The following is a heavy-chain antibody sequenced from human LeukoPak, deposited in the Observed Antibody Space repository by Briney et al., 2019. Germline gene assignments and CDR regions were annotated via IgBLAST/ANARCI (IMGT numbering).Heavy chain of an antibody. J-gene: IGHJ5*02. Sequence: GGSLRLSCAASGFTFSDYYMSWIRQAPGKGLEYISYISSSSTYTNYADSVKGRFTISRDNSKNTLYLQMNSLRAEDTALYYCARDPITLIRGVITPAGGWFDPWGQGTLVTVSS. CDR3: ARDPITLIRGVITPAGGWFDP. CDR1: GFTFSDYY. CDR2: ISSSSTYT. D-gene: IGHD3-10*01. V-gene: IGHV3-11*06.